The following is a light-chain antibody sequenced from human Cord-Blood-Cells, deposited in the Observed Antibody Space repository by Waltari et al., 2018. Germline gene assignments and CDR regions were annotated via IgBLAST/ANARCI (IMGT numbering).Light chain of an antibody. CDR1: SSDVGGYNY. CDR3: SSYTSSSTYV. J-gene: IGLJ1*01. Sequence: QSALTQPASVSGSPGQSITISCTGTSSDVGGYNYVSWYQHNPGKAPKLMIYDVSNRASGVSNRFSGSKSGNTASLTISGLQAEDEADYYCSSYTSSSTYVFGTGTKVTVL. CDR2: DVS. V-gene: IGLV2-14*03.